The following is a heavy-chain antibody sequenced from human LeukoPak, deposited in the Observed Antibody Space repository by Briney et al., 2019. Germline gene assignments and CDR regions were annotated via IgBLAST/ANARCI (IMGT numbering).Heavy chain of an antibody. J-gene: IGHJ4*02. V-gene: IGHV3-21*06. CDR3: AKGGSFSVAGDS. D-gene: IGHD6-19*01. CDR2: ITGFSTYT. CDR1: GFTFGTFN. Sequence: GSLRLSCAASGFTFGTFNMNWVRQAPGKGLEWVSSITGFSTYTYYADSVKGRFTISRDNAKNSLYLQMNSLRAEDTAVYYCAKGGSFSVAGDSWGQGTLVTVSS.